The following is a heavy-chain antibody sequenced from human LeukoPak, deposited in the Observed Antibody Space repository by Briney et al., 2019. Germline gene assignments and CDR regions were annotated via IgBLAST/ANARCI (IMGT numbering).Heavy chain of an antibody. CDR1: GYTFTGYY. Sequence: ASVKVCCKASGYTFTGYYMHWVRQAPGQGLEWMGRINPNSGGTNYAQKFQGRVTMTRDTSISTAYMELSRLRSDDTAVYYCARDPTYYYDSSGYYPIWGQGTMVTVSS. CDR3: ARDPTYYYDSSGYYPI. D-gene: IGHD3-22*01. V-gene: IGHV1-2*06. CDR2: INPNSGGT. J-gene: IGHJ3*02.